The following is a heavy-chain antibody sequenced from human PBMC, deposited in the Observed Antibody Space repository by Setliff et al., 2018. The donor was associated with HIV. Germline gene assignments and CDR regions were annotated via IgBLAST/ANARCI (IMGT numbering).Heavy chain of an antibody. CDR1: GYTFTNYA. D-gene: IGHD3-10*01. CDR2: TNAGNGDT. J-gene: IGHJ4*02. CDR3: ARALSYGSGTYSAAGF. Sequence: ASVKVSCKAPGYTFTNYAIHWVRQAPGQGLEWMGWTNAGNGDTESSKKFQGRVTITRETSATTAYMELSGLTPEDTAIYFCARALSYGSGTYSAAGFWGQGTLVTVSS. V-gene: IGHV1-3*01.